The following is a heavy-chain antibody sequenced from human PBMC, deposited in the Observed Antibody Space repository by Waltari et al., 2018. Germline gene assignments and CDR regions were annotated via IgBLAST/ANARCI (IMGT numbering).Heavy chain of an antibody. D-gene: IGHD3-9*01. CDR3: ARGLSQYGATTGFDY. CDR2: IYGSGST. Sequence: QVQLQESGPGLVKPSGTLSLTCVVSGHSITNNPRWSWVRQAPGKGLEWIGQIYGSGSTIYNPSVKSRVTISADNSKNQFSLTLKSVTAADTALYFCARGLSQYGATTGFDYWGQGTRVSVSS. J-gene: IGHJ4*02. V-gene: IGHV4-4*02. CDR1: GHSITNNPR.